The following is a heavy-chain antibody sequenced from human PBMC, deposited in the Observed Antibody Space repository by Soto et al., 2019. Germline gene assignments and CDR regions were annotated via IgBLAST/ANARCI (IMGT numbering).Heavy chain of an antibody. J-gene: IGHJ4*02. CDR3: ARESLLSSSGYFDY. CDR1: GFTFDYYA. CDR2: ISWNSGSI. D-gene: IGHD6-6*01. Sequence: SLRLSCAASGFTFDYYAMHWVRQAPGKGLEWVSGISWNSGSIGYADSVKGRFTISRDNAKNSLFLEMDYLRDEDTSVYYCARESLLSSSGYFDYWGQGILVTVSS. V-gene: IGHV3-9*01.